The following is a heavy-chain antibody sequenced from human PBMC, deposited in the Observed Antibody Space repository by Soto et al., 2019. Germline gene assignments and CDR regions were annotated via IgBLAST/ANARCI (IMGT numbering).Heavy chain of an antibody. CDR1: GFTFSTFW. CDR3: ARDFEY. CDR2: INSDGSST. J-gene: IGHJ4*02. Sequence: EVQLVESGGGLVQPGGSLRLSCEASGFTFSTFWMHWVRQATGKGLVWVSRINSDGSSTNYADSVKGRVTISRDNAKNTLYLQLNSLRPEDMAVYYCARDFEYWGQGTLVTVSS. V-gene: IGHV3-74*01.